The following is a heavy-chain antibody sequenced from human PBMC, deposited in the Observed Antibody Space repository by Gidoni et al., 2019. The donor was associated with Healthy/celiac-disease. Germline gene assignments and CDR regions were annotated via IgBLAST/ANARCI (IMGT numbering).Heavy chain of an antibody. CDR2: VIPIFGTA. V-gene: IGHV1-69*01. CDR3: ASDPGSVVVPAATPFDY. CDR1: VGTFRRYA. D-gene: IGHD2-2*01. J-gene: IGHJ4*02. Sequence: QVQRVQSGAEVKKPGSSVKVSCKASVGTFRRYAISWVRQAPGQGLEWMGGVIPIFGTANYAQKYQGRVTITADESTSTAYMELSSLRSEDTAVYYCASDPGSVVVPAATPFDYWGQGTLVTVSS.